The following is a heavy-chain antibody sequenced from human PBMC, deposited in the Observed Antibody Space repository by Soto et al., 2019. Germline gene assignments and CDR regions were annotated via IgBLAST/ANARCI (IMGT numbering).Heavy chain of an antibody. Sequence: GASVKVSCKASGGTFSSYAISWVRQAPGQGLEWLGGIIPIFGTANYAQKLQGRVTITADESTSTAYMELSSLRSEDTAVYYCAREVGEQLVLGAYYYYGMDVWGQGTTVTVSS. D-gene: IGHD6-6*01. V-gene: IGHV1-69*13. J-gene: IGHJ6*02. CDR2: IIPIFGTA. CDR1: GGTFSSYA. CDR3: AREVGEQLVLGAYYYYGMDV.